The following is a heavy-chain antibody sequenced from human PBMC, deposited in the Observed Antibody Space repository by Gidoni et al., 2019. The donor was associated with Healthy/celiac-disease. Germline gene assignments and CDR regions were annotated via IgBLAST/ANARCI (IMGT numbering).Heavy chain of an antibody. CDR3: ARRYVWGSYRSYYFDY. Sequence: VQLQQWGAGLLKPSETLSLTCAVYGGSFSGYYWSWIRQPPGKGLEWIGEINHSGSTNYNPSLKSRVTISVDTSKNQCSLKLSSVTAADTAVYYCARRYVWGSYRSYYFDYWGQGTLVTVSS. V-gene: IGHV4-34*01. J-gene: IGHJ4*02. D-gene: IGHD3-16*02. CDR2: INHSGST. CDR1: GGSFSGYY.